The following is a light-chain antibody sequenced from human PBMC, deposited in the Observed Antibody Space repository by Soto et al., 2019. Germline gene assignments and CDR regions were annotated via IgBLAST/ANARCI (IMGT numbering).Light chain of an antibody. Sequence: DIQTTQSPSSLSASVGDRVTITCQASQDISNYLNWYQQKPGKAPKLLIYDASNLETGVPSRFSGGGSGTDFTFTISSLQPEDIATYYCQQYDNLPYTFGQGTKLEIK. V-gene: IGKV1-33*01. CDR3: QQYDNLPYT. CDR1: QDISNY. J-gene: IGKJ2*01. CDR2: DAS.